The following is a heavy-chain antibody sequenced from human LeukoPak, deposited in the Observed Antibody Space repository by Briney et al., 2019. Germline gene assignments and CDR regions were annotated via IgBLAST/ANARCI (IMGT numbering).Heavy chain of an antibody. CDR2: INYSGNT. D-gene: IGHD2-15*01. J-gene: IGHJ4*02. CDR3: ARRGTAYCRGGNCYSDKYFDY. V-gene: IGHV4-34*01. CDR1: GGSLSGYY. Sequence: SETLSLTCAVYGGSLSGYYWTWIRQSPGKGLEWIGEINYSGNTNYNRSLKSRVTISADTSKNQFSLSLTSVTAADTAVCYCARRGTAYCRGGNCYSDKYFDYWGQGTQVTVSS.